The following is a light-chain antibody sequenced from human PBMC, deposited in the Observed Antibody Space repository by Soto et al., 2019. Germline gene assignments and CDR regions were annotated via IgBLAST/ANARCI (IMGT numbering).Light chain of an antibody. J-gene: IGKJ4*01. CDR2: GAS. V-gene: IGKV1-39*01. CDR1: QSISTF. Sequence: DIQMTQSQPSLSASVGDRVTITCRASQSISTFLNWYQQKPGKAPKLLIYGASNLESGVPSTFSGSGSGTDFTLTISSLQPEDFATYYCQQCFSTPFLTFGGGTKVEIK. CDR3: QQCFSTPFLT.